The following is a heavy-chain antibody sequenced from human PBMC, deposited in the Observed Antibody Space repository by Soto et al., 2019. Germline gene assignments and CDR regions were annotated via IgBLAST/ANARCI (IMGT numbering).Heavy chain of an antibody. CDR2: IATYNTNR. V-gene: IGHV1-18*01. CDR3: ARVLRGVVNWFDP. Sequence: ASVTVSCKTSGDTFTDFGLSWVRQAPGQGLEWMGWIATYNTNRNYAQNFQGRLTLTTDTSTSTAYMELKSLGYADTAVYYCARVLRGVVNWFDPWGQGTLVTVSS. J-gene: IGHJ5*02. CDR1: GDTFTDFG. D-gene: IGHD3-10*01.